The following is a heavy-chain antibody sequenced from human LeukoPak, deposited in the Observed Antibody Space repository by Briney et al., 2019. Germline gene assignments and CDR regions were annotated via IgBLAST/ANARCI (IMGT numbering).Heavy chain of an antibody. D-gene: IGHD6-13*01. CDR3: ARGSFSSSWFEKYFFDS. V-gene: IGHV3-30*02. J-gene: IGHJ4*02. CDR1: GFTFSSYG. Sequence: GGSLRLSCAASGFTFSSYGMHWVRQAPGKGLEWVAFIRYDGSNKYYADSVKGRFTISRDNTKNSLYLQMDSLRAEDTSVYFCARGSFSSSWFEKYFFDSWGQGTLVTVSA. CDR2: IRYDGSNK.